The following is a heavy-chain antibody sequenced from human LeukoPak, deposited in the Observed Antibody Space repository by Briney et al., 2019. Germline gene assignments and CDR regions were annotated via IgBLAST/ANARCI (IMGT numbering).Heavy chain of an antibody. CDR2: INTNGGST. CDR3: ARSAGRYYYYGVDV. J-gene: IGHJ6*02. Sequence: PGGSLRLSCAASGFTVSSNYMSWVRQAPGKGLEWVSAINTNGGSTYYADSVKGRFTISRDNSKSTLYLQMNSLRAEDTAVYYCARSAGRYYYYGVDVWGQGTTVTVSS. V-gene: IGHV3-53*01. CDR1: GFTVSSNY.